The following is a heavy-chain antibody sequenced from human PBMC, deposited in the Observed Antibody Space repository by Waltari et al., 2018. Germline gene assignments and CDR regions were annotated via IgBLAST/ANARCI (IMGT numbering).Heavy chain of an antibody. Sequence: GRIYTSGSTNYNPSLKSRVTMSVDTSKNQFSLKLSSVTAADTAVYYCARAATTVTTNWFDPWGQGTLVTVSS. V-gene: IGHV4-4*07. CDR3: ARAATTVTTNWFDP. D-gene: IGHD4-17*01. J-gene: IGHJ5*02. CDR2: IYTSGST.